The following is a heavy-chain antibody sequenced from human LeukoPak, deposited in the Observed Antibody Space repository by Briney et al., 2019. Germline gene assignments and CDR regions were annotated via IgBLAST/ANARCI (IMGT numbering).Heavy chain of an antibody. CDR2: IYYSGST. V-gene: IGHV4-61*05. Sequence: SETLSLTCTVSGGSISSSSYNWGWIRQPPGKGLEWIGYIYYSGSTNYNPSLKSRVTISVDTSKNQFSLKLSSVTAADTAVYYCARTYYYGSGSLFDYWGQGTLVTVSS. D-gene: IGHD3-10*01. CDR3: ARTYYYGSGSLFDY. J-gene: IGHJ4*02. CDR1: GGSISSSSYN.